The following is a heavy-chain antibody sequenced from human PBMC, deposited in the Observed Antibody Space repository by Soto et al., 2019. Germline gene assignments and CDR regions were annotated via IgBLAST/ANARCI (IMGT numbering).Heavy chain of an antibody. CDR2: IYWDDDK. J-gene: IGHJ3*02. CDR3: AHRRDYGDYVEAFDI. CDR1: GFSLSTSGVG. V-gene: IGHV2-5*02. Sequence: QITLKESGPTLVKPTQTLTLTCTFSGFSLSTSGVGVGWIRQPPEKALEWLALIYWDDDKRYSPSLKSRLTITKDTSKHQVVLTMANVDPVDTATYYCAHRRDYGDYVEAFDIWGQGTMVTVSS. D-gene: IGHD4-17*01.